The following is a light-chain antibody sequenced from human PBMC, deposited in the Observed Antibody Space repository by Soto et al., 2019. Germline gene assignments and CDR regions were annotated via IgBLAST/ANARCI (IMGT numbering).Light chain of an antibody. Sequence: QSVLTQPPSVSAAPGQRVTISCSGSSSNIGSNAVSWYQHLPGTAPKYVIYDNDKRPSGIPDRFSGSRSGTSATLGITGLQNGDEADYYCGTWDSSLSAWVFGGGTKLTVL. J-gene: IGLJ3*02. V-gene: IGLV1-51*01. CDR3: GTWDSSLSAWV. CDR2: DND. CDR1: SSNIGSNA.